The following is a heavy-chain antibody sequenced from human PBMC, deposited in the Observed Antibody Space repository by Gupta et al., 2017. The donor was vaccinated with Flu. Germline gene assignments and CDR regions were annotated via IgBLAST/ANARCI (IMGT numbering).Heavy chain of an antibody. V-gene: IGHV3-9*01. J-gene: IGHJ4*02. D-gene: IGHD2-2*01. CDR2: ISWDSHKK. CDR3: TKDDLGYCSSSNCRFDS. Sequence: EVELVESGGGLVPPGGSLRLSCVISGFNFDDFAMHWVRRSPGKGLEWVSGISWDSHKKDYADSVKGRFTISRDNAKNSLYLQMNSLTPEDTAVYYCTKDDLGYCSSSNCRFDSWGQGTLVTVSS. CDR1: GFNFDDFA.